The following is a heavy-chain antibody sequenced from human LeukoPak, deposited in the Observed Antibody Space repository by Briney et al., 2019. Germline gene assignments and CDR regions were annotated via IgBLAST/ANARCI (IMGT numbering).Heavy chain of an antibody. CDR3: ARHLTVGGGPFDY. V-gene: IGHV4-38-2*01. D-gene: IGHD4-11*01. J-gene: IGHJ4*02. CDR1: GYSISSGYY. CDR2: IYYSGST. Sequence: SETLSLTCAVSGYSISSGYYWGWIRQPPGKGLEWIGSIYYSGSTYYNPSPKSRVTISVDTSKNQFSLKLSSVTAADTAVYYCARHLTVGGGPFDYWGQGTLATVSS.